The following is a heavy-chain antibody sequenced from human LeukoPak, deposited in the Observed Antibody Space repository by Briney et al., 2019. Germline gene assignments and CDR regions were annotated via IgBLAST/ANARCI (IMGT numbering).Heavy chain of an antibody. D-gene: IGHD1-1*01. J-gene: IGHJ3*02. CDR3: ARDPKRDAFDI. V-gene: IGHV3-21*01. CDR2: ISSSSSYI. CDR1: GFTFGSYS. Sequence: PGGSLRLSCAASGFTFGSYSMNWVRQAPGKGLEWVSSISSSSSYIYYADSVKGRFTISRDSAKNSLYLQMNSLRAEDTAVYYCARDPKRDAFDIWGQGTMVTVSS.